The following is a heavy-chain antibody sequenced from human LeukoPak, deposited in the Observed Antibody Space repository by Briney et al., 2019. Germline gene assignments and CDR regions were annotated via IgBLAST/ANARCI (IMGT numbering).Heavy chain of an antibody. CDR3: ARLSGVVVPAATYNWFDP. CDR2: INHSGST. V-gene: IGHV4-34*01. J-gene: IGHJ5*02. CDR1: GGSFSGYY. Sequence: PSETLSLTCAVYGGSFSGYYWSWIRQPPGKGLEWIGEINHSGSTNYNPSLKSRVTISVDMSKNQFSLKLSSVTAADTAVYYCARLSGVVVPAATYNWFDPWGQGTLVTVSS. D-gene: IGHD2-2*01.